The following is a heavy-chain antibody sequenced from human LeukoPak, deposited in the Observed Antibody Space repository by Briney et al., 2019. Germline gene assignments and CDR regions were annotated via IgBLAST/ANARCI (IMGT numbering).Heavy chain of an antibody. D-gene: IGHD3-22*01. Sequence: SVKVSCKASGGTFSNYAVSWVRQAPGQGLEWMGGIIPIFGTANYAQKFQGRVTITADESTSTAYMELSSLRSEDTAVYYCAIDPTYYYDSSGYNTIDYWGQGTLVTVSS. CDR1: GGTFSNYA. J-gene: IGHJ4*02. CDR2: IIPIFGTA. V-gene: IGHV1-69*13. CDR3: AIDPTYYYDSSGYNTIDY.